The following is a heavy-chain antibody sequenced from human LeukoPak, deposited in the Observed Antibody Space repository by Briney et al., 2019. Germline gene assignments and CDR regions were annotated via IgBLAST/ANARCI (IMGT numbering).Heavy chain of an antibody. CDR1: GFTFSSHG. V-gene: IGHV3-74*01. CDR2: LNADGNSI. CDR3: AGAYSAYDPFDY. J-gene: IGHJ4*02. D-gene: IGHD5-12*01. Sequence: GGSLRLSCAASGFTFSSHGMNWVRQAPGKGLVWVSRLNADGNSITYADSVRGRFTISRDNAKNTVHLQMNSLRVEDTAIYFCAGAYSAYDPFDYWGQGILVTVSS.